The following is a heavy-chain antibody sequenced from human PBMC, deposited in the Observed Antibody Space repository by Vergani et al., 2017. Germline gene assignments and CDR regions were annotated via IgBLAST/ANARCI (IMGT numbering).Heavy chain of an antibody. V-gene: IGHV3-23*01. CDR1: GFTFTNFA. Sequence: EVQLLESGGNLVQPGGSLRLSCAASGFTFTNFAMTWVRQAPGEGLEWVSGISGSGGFTYYADSVKGRFTISRDNSKNTMFLQMNSLRAEDTAVYYCARDPGGSGYDRGDYFDYWGQGTLVTVSS. CDR2: ISGSGGFT. D-gene: IGHD5-12*01. J-gene: IGHJ4*02. CDR3: ARDPGGSGYDRGDYFDY.